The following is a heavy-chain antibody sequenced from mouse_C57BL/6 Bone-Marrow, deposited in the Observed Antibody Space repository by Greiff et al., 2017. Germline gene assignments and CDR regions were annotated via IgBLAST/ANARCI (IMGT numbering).Heavy chain of an antibody. CDR3: AILAYGSSPHYFDY. CDR2: LHPSDSDT. Sequence: VQLQQSGAELVKPGASVKVSCKASGYTFTSYWMHWVKQRPGQGLEWIGRLHPSDSDTNYNQKFKGKATLTVDKSSSTAYMQLSSLTSEDSAVYYCAILAYGSSPHYFDYWGQGTTLTVSS. V-gene: IGHV1-74*01. J-gene: IGHJ2*01. CDR1: GYTFTSYW. D-gene: IGHD1-1*01.